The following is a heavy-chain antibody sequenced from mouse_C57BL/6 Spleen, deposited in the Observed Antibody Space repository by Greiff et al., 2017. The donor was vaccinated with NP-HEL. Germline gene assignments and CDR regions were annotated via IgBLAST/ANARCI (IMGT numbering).Heavy chain of an antibody. V-gene: IGHV1-64*01. CDR2: IPPYTRCT. J-gene: IGHJ2*01. CDR1: GYTFPSYW. Sequence: QVQLQPPGAELVKPGASVKLSCKASGYTFPSYWMHWVQQRPGHGLAWIGMIPPYTRCTNYNEKFKSKATLTVDKSSRTAYMQLSSLTSEDSAVYYCTTPGEADYWGQGTTLTVSS. CDR3: TTPGEADY. D-gene: IGHD1-1*01.